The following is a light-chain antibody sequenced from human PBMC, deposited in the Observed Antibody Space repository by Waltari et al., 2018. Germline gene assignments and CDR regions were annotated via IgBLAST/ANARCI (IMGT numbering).Light chain of an antibody. J-gene: IGLJ2*01. V-gene: IGLV3-1*01. CDR2: QDS. CDR1: NLRPNY. Sequence: SYELTQPPSVSVSPGQTASITCSGDNLRPNYACWYQQKPGQSPVLVIYQDSKRPSGIPGRFSGSNSGNTATLTISGTQAMDEADYYCQAWDSSTVVFGGGTKLTVL. CDR3: QAWDSSTVV.